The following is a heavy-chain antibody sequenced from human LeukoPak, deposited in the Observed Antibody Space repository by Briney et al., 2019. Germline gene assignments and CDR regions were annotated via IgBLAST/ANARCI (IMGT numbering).Heavy chain of an antibody. CDR3: ARHRGSTVWYYFVS. CDR2: IYYSGST. Sequence: SETLSLTCTVSGGSISSYYWSWIRQPPGKGLEWIGYIYYSGSTNYNPSLKSRVTISVDTSKNQFSLRLSSVTAADTAVYYCARHRGSTVWYYFVSRGQGNLVTVSS. D-gene: IGHD6-19*01. J-gene: IGHJ4*02. CDR1: GGSISSYY. V-gene: IGHV4-59*08.